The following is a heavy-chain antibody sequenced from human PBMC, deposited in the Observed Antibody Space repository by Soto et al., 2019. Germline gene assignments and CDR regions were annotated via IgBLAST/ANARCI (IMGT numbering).Heavy chain of an antibody. J-gene: IGHJ4*02. D-gene: IGHD6-6*01. Sequence: QVQLQESGPGLVKPSQTLSLTCTVSGGSINSGTYYWTWIRQHPGKGLEWIGNMYSSGSTYYNPSLKSRIIISVDTSRNQFSLKLRSVTAADTAVYYCARARAARPGYYFDYWGQGTLVTVSS. V-gene: IGHV4-31*03. CDR1: GGSINSGTYY. CDR2: MYSSGST. CDR3: ARARAARPGYYFDY.